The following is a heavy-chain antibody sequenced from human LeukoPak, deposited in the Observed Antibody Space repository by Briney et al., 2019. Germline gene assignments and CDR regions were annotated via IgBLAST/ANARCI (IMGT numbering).Heavy chain of an antibody. Sequence: SETLSLTCIVSGYSISSGYYWGWIRQPPGKGLEWIGSITHSGIPYYSPSLRSRVTISLDASKNQFSLKLTSVTAADTAVYYCARGREGSAPIDYWGQGTLVTVSS. CDR1: GYSISSGYY. CDR3: ARGREGSAPIDY. CDR2: ITHSGIP. V-gene: IGHV4-38-2*02. D-gene: IGHD2-15*01. J-gene: IGHJ4*02.